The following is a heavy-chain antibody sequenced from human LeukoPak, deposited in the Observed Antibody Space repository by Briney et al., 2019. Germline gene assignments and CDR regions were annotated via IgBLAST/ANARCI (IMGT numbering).Heavy chain of an antibody. Sequence: GVPQSLSCVLWVFIFKIYAVHGVRQARGGAVEWVSSITNSGGSTLYADSVKGRFTISRDNSKNTLYLQMNSLRVEDTAVYYCATTQPRYYSHMDVGGKGTTVTVSS. CDR2: ITNSGGST. V-gene: IGHV3-23*01. CDR3: ATTQPRYYSHMDV. D-gene: IGHD1-1*01. J-gene: IGHJ6*04. CDR1: VFIFKIYA.